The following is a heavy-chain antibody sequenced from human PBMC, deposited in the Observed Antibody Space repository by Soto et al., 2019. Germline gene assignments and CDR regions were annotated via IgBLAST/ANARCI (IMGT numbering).Heavy chain of an antibody. V-gene: IGHV1-18*01. D-gene: IGHD3-9*01. CDR1: GYTFTSYG. CDR2: ISAYNGNT. CDR3: ARVYFDWLTNGDFDY. J-gene: IGHJ4*02. Sequence: GASVKVSCKASGYTFTSYGISWVRQAPGQGLEWMGWISAYNGNTNYAQKLQGRVTMTTDTSTSTAYMELRSLRSDDTAVYYCARVYFDWLTNGDFDYWGQGILVNVS.